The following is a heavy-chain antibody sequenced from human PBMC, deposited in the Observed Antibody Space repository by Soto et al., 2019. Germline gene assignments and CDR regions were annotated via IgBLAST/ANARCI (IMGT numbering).Heavy chain of an antibody. Sequence: PSITSAPCGGTLWISECWDGFHKTPDKGLEWMAEVHISGHSNYNPSLRSRVSVSIDSSKNQFYLNLNSVTAADTAIYYCARVRQGCSANKCYFDPWGKRTQVTVSS. CDR2: VHISGHS. CDR1: GGTLWISEC. V-gene: IGHV4-4*02. CDR3: ARVRQGCSANKCYFDP. D-gene: IGHD2-15*01. J-gene: IGHJ5*01.